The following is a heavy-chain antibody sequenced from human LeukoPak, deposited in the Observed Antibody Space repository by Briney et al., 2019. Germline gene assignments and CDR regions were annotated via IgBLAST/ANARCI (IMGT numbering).Heavy chain of an antibody. Sequence: GGSLRLSCAASGFTFSSYAMHWVRQAPGKGLEWVAVISYDGSNKYYADSVKGRFTISRDNSKNTLYLQMNSLRAEDTAVYYCAKDIYGYGNNYFDYWGQGTLVTVSS. D-gene: IGHD5-18*01. J-gene: IGHJ4*02. CDR3: AKDIYGYGNNYFDY. V-gene: IGHV3-30-3*01. CDR2: ISYDGSNK. CDR1: GFTFSSYA.